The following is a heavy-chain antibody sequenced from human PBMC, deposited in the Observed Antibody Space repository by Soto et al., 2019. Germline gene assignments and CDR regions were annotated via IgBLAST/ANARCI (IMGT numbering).Heavy chain of an antibody. CDR2: IYYSGDT. V-gene: IGHV4-59*08. Sequence: QVQLQESGPGLVKPSETLSLTCTVSGDSISGYYWSWIRQPPGKGLELIGNIYYSGDTNYNPSLKSRVTISVETSKNQVSLSLSSVTAADTAVYYCARAHHCSSAGCRMGHFDSWGQGTLVTVSS. J-gene: IGHJ4*02. CDR1: GDSISGYY. CDR3: ARAHHCSSAGCRMGHFDS. D-gene: IGHD2-2*01.